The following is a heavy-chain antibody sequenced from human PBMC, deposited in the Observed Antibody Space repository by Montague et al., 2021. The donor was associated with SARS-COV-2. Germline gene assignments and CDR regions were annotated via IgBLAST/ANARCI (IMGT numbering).Heavy chain of an antibody. CDR2: TYYRSKWYY. CDR1: GDSVSSHSGA. V-gene: IGHV6-1*01. Sequence: CAISGDSVSSHSGAWNWLRQSPSRGLEWLGRTYYRSKWYYNYGVSVESRITVNADTSKNQVFLQLNSVTPEDTAVYFCARGLPAGPDFGMDVWGKGPRSPSHQ. J-gene: IGHJ6*01. CDR3: ARGLPAGPDFGMDV. D-gene: IGHD3-3*01.